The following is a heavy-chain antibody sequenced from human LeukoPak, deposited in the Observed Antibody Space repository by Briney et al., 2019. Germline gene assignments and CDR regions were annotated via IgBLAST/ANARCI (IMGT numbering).Heavy chain of an antibody. CDR3: ARDSVPYAPFIDY. Sequence: NPGGSLRLSCAASGFTFSDYYMSWIRQAPGKGLEWVSYISSSGSTIYYADSVKGRFTISRDNAKNSLYLQMNSLRAEDTAVYYCARDSVPYAPFIDYWGQGTLVTVSS. J-gene: IGHJ4*02. V-gene: IGHV3-11*04. CDR2: ISSSGSTI. CDR1: GFTFSDYY. D-gene: IGHD2-2*01.